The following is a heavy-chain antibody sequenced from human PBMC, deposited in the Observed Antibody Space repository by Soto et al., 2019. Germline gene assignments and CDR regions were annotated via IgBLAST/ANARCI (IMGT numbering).Heavy chain of an antibody. V-gene: IGHV4-31*03. CDR1: GGSISSGGDY. J-gene: IGHJ6*02. CDR3: ARATPDYYYGMDV. CDR2: IYYSGST. Sequence: QVQLQESGPGLVKPSQTLSLTCTVSGGSISSGGDYWSWLRQHPGKGLEWIGYIYYSGSTYYNPCLKSRVTVSVDTSKNHFSLKLSSVTAADTAVDYCARATPDYYYGMDVWGQGTTGTVS.